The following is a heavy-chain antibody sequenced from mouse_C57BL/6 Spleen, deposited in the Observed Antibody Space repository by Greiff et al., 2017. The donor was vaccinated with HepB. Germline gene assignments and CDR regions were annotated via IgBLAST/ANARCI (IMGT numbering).Heavy chain of an antibody. V-gene: IGHV1-69*01. D-gene: IGHD2-12*01. CDR2: IDPSDSYT. J-gene: IGHJ3*01. CDR1: GYTFTSYW. Sequence: QVQLQQPGAELVMPGASVKLSCKASGYTFTSYWMHWVKQRPGQGLEWIGEIDPSDSYTNYNQKFKGNSTLTVDKSSSTAYMQLSSLTSEDSAVYYCARSYSNDEGWFAYWGQGTLVTVSA. CDR3: ARSYSNDEGWFAY.